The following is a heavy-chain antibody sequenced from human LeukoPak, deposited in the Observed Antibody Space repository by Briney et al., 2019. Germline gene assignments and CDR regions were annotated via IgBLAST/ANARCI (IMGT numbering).Heavy chain of an antibody. D-gene: IGHD4-17*01. V-gene: IGHV4-39*01. CDR1: GGSISNSRYY. J-gene: IGHJ4*02. CDR3: ARHYGL. Sequence: SETLSLTCTVSGGSISNSRYYWGWIRQPPGKGLEWLGSIYYSGSTYYNPSLKSRVTISVDTSRNQFSLNLSSVTAADTAVYYCARHYGLWGQGTLVAVSS. CDR2: IYYSGST.